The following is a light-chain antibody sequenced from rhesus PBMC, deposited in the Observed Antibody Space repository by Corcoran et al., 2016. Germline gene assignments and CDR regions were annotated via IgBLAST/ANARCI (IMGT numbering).Light chain of an antibody. J-gene: IGLJ1*01. CDR1: SSDIGGYNY. CDR2: DVS. CDR3: SSYADSNTHI. V-gene: IGLV2-23*01. Sequence: QAALTQPPSVSGSPGQSVTISCPGTSSDIGGYNYVSWYQQHPGKAPKLMIYDVSKRPSGVSDRFSGSKSGNTASLTISGLQAEDEADYYCSSYADSNTHIFGAGTRLIGL.